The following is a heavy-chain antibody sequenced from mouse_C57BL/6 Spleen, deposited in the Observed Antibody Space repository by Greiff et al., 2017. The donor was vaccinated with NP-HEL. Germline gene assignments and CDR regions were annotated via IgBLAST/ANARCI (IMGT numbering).Heavy chain of an antibody. CDR1: GYTFTSYW. CDR3: ARRGDWDWFAY. Sequence: VQLQQSGAELVKPGASVKLSCKASGYTFTSYWMQWVKQRPGQGLEWIGEIDPSDSYTNYNQKFKGKATLTVDTSSSTAYMQLSSLTSEDSAVYYCARRGDWDWFAYWGQGTLVTVSA. D-gene: IGHD4-1*01. CDR2: IDPSDSYT. V-gene: IGHV1-50*01. J-gene: IGHJ3*01.